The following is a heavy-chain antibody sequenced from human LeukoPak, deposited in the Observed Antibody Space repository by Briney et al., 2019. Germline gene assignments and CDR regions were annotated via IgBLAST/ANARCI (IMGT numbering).Heavy chain of an antibody. V-gene: IGHV4-34*01. Sequence: PSETLSLTCAVYGGSFKGYYWSWFRQPPGKGLVWNGEINHSGSTNYNPSLKSRVTISLDTSKNQFSLKLSSVTAADTAVYYCARRRLGGNCNSTEGARYHPRGQGTLVTAS. CDR2: INHSGST. CDR3: ARRRLGGNCNSTEGARYHP. CDR1: GGSFKGYY. J-gene: IGHJ5*02. D-gene: IGHD1-7*01.